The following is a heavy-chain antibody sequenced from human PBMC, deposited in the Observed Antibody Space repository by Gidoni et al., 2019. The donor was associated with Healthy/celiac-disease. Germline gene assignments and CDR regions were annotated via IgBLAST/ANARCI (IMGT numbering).Heavy chain of an antibody. J-gene: IGHJ5*02. D-gene: IGHD6-6*01. Sequence: QVQLQESGPGLVKPSQTLSLTCTVSGGSISSGSYYWRWIRQPAGKGLEWIGRIYTSGSTNYNPSLKSRVTISVDTSKNQFSLKLSSVTAADTAVYYCARVRPYSSSNGFDPWGQGTLVTVSS. V-gene: IGHV4-61*02. CDR1: GGSISSGSYY. CDR3: ARVRPYSSSNGFDP. CDR2: IYTSGST.